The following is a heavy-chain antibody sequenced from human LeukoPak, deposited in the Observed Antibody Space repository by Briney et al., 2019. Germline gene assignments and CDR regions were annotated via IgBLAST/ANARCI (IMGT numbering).Heavy chain of an antibody. CDR2: IYYSGST. Sequence: PSETLSLTCTVSGGSISSYYWSWIRQPPGKGLEWIGYIYYSGSTNYNPSLKSRVTISVDTSKNQFSLKLSSVTAADTAVYYCARGGYSYGRYFDYWGQGTLVTASS. V-gene: IGHV4-59*12. D-gene: IGHD5-18*01. CDR3: ARGGYSYGRYFDY. J-gene: IGHJ4*02. CDR1: GGSISSYY.